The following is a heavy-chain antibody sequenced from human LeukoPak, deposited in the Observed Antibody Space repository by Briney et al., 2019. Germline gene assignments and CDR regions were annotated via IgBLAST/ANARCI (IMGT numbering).Heavy chain of an antibody. J-gene: IGHJ5*02. CDR2: IYSGGST. Sequence: GGSLRLSCAASGCTVSGNYMSWVRQAPGKGLEWVSVIYSGGSTYYADSVKGRFTISRDNSKNTLYLQMNSLRAEDTAVYYCARETGPNWFDPWGQGTLVTVSS. CDR1: GCTVSGNY. V-gene: IGHV3-66*01. CDR3: ARETGPNWFDP.